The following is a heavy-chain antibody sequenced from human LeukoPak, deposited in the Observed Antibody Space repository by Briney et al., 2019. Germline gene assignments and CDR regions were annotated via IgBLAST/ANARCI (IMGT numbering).Heavy chain of an antibody. CDR1: GFSFSDFG. V-gene: IGHV3-33*01. CDR3: ARDIDTTSHYGWFDP. CDR2: MWYDGRRT. J-gene: IGHJ5*02. D-gene: IGHD2/OR15-2a*01. Sequence: GRSLRLSCVASGFSFSDFGIHWVRQAPGKGLEWVAVMWYDGRRTYYADSVKGRFTISRDTSKNTLYLQMSSLRAEDTAVYYCARDIDTTSHYGWFDPWGQGTLVTVSS.